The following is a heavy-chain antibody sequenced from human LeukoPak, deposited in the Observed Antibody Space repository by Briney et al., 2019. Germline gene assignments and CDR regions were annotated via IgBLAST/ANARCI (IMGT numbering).Heavy chain of an antibody. J-gene: IGHJ4*02. V-gene: IGHV4-4*07. Sequence: SETLSLTCTVSGGSISSYYWSWIRQPAGKGLEWIGRIYTSGSTNYNPSLKSRVTMSVDTSKNQFSLKLSSVTAADAAVYYCAIAARSWEYFDYWSQGTLVTVSS. CDR1: GGSISSYY. CDR2: IYTSGST. CDR3: AIAARSWEYFDY. D-gene: IGHD6-6*01.